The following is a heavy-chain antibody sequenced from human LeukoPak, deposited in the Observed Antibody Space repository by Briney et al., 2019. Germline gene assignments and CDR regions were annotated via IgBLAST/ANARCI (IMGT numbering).Heavy chain of an antibody. Sequence: SETLSLTCTVSGGSISSRPYCWGWIRQPPWKGLEWLGSFYYSGSTYYKPSLKSRLTISVDTSKNQISMRLTSVTAADTAVYYCARLVVSNWYHEVLLGRDYWGQGTLVTVSS. J-gene: IGHJ4*02. CDR1: GGSISSRPYC. V-gene: IGHV4-39*01. CDR2: FYYSGST. CDR3: ARLVVSNWYHEVLLGRDY. D-gene: IGHD6-13*01.